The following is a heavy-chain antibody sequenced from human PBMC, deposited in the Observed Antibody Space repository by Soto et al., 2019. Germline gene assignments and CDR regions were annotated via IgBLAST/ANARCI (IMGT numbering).Heavy chain of an antibody. CDR3: AHSTTYYDVLTGYSVGAFDN. D-gene: IGHD3-9*01. J-gene: IGHJ3*02. Sequence: QITLKESGPTLVKPTQTLTLTCSFSGFSLRTSGVGVACIRQPPGKALEWLALIYWDDEKRYSPSLKSRLTITKDTSKNQVVLTMTNMDPVDTATYYCAHSTTYYDVLTGYSVGAFDNWGQGTKVTVSS. CDR1: GFSLRTSGVG. V-gene: IGHV2-5*02. CDR2: IYWDDEK.